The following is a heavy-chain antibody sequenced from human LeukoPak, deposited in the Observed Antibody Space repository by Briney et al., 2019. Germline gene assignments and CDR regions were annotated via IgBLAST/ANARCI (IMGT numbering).Heavy chain of an antibody. CDR3: AKDRYQLLYGWFDP. J-gene: IGHJ5*02. CDR2: ISGSGGST. Sequence: GSLRLSCAASGFTSSSYAMSWVRQAPGKGLEWVSAISGSGGSTYYADSVKGRFTISRDNSKNTLFLQMNSLRAEDTAVYYCAKDRYQLLYGWFDPWGQGTLVTVSS. CDR1: GFTSSSYA. V-gene: IGHV3-23*01. D-gene: IGHD2-2*02.